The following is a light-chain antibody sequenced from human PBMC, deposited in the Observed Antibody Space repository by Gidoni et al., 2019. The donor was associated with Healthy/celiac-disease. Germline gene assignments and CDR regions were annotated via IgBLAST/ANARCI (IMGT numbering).Light chain of an antibody. Sequence: SYELPQPPSASVPPGQTASLTCSGHKLGDKYACWYQQKPGQSPVLVIYQDSKRPSGIPERFSGSNSGNTATLTISGTQAMDEADYYCQAWDSSTVVFGGGTKLTVL. V-gene: IGLV3-1*01. J-gene: IGLJ2*01. CDR3: QAWDSSTVV. CDR2: QDS. CDR1: KLGDKY.